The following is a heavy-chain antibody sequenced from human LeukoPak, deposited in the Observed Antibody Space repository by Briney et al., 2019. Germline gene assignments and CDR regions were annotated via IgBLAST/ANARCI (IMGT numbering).Heavy chain of an antibody. J-gene: IGHJ4*02. V-gene: IGHV3-23*01. D-gene: IGHD4-11*01. Sequence: GGSLRLSCAASGFTFSSYAMSWVRQAPGKGLERVSAISGSGGSTYYADSVKGRFTISRDNSKNTLYLQMNSLRAEDTAVYYCARNTVLYSTTFDYWGQGTLVTVSS. CDR2: ISGSGGST. CDR3: ARNTVLYSTTFDY. CDR1: GFTFSSYA.